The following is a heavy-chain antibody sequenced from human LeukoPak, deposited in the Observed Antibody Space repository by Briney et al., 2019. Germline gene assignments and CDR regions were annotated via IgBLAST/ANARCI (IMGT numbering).Heavy chain of an antibody. V-gene: IGHV1-58*01. CDR2: IVVGSDNT. D-gene: IGHD3-22*01. CDR3: AANLVYYDSSGYYPFDY. Sequence: GASVKVSCKASGFTFTSSAVQWVRQARGQRLEWIGWIVVGSDNTNYAQKFHERVTITRDMSTSIVYMELSSLRSGDTAVYYCAANLVYYDSSGYYPFDYWGQGTLVTVSS. CDR1: GFTFTSSA. J-gene: IGHJ4*02.